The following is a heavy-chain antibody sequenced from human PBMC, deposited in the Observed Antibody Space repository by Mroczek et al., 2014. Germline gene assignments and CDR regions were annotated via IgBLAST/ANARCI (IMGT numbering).Heavy chain of an antibody. V-gene: IGHV3-30-3*01. CDR3: ARDRVWGSSSPDRSNYMDV. J-gene: IGHJ6*03. Sequence: QVQLVQSGGGVVQPGRSLRLSCAASGFTFSSYAMHWVRQAPGKGLEWVAVISYDGSNKYYADSVKGRFTISRDNSKNTLYLQMNSLRAEDTAVYYCARDRVWGSSSPDRSNYMDVWGKGTTVTVSS. CDR2: ISYDGSNK. D-gene: IGHD6-6*01. CDR1: GFTFSSYA.